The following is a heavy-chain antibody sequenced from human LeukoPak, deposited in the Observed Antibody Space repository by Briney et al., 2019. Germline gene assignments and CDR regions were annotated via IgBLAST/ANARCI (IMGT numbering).Heavy chain of an antibody. D-gene: IGHD3-9*01. CDR2: INVNSGGT. V-gene: IGHV1-2*02. CDR1: GYTFTDDY. CDR3: ARSPHILTGENFDF. J-gene: IGHJ4*02. Sequence: VASLKVSCKASGYTFTDDYIHWVRQAPGQGLEWMGWINVNSGGTNYAQKFYARVTMTRDTSISTAYMELSRLRSDDTAVFYCARSPHILTGENFDFWGRGTLVTVSS.